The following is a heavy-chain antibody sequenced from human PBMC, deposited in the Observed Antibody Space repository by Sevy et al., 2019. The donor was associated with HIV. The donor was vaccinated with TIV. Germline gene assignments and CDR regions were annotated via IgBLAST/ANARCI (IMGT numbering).Heavy chain of an antibody. D-gene: IGHD4-17*01. CDR3: ARDPRGGSDYYA. CDR1: GGSISSGSYY. J-gene: IGHJ4*02. Sequence: SETLSLTCTVSGGSISSGSYYWSWIRQPAGKGLEGIGHIYTSRSTNYNPSLKSRVTMSVDTSKNQFSRKLSSVTAADTAVYYGARDPRGGSDYYAWGQGTLVTVSS. V-gene: IGHV4-61*09. CDR2: IYTSRST.